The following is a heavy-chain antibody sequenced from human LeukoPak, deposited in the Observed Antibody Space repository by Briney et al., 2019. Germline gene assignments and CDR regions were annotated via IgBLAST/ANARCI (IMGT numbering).Heavy chain of an antibody. J-gene: IGHJ4*02. CDR1: EFTFSSST. D-gene: IGHD1-7*01. CDR3: ARAGHGTTGDY. CDR2: ISSDSNYI. Sequence: GGSLRLSCAASEFTFSSSTMNWVRQTPGKGLEWVSSISSDSNYIYYADSVKGRFTISRDNAKNSLYLQMNSLGVEDTAVYYCARAGHGTTGDYWGQGTLVTVSS. V-gene: IGHV3-21*01.